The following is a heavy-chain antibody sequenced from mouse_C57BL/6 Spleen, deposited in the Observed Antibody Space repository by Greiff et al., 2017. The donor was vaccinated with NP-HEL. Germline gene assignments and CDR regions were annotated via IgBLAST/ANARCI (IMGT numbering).Heavy chain of an antibody. Sequence: VQLQQSGPGLVQPSQSLSITCTVSGFSLTSYGVHWVRQSPGKGLEWLGVIWRGGSTDYNAAFMSRLSITKDNSKSQVFFKMNSLQADDTAIDYCAKMGDTRGAMDYWGQGTSVTVSS. V-gene: IGHV2-5*01. CDR1: GFSLTSYG. CDR2: IWRGGST. J-gene: IGHJ4*01. CDR3: AKMGDTRGAMDY. D-gene: IGHD3-3*01.